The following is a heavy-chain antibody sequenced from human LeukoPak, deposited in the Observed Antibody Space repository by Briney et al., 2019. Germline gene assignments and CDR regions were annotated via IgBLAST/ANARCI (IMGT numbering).Heavy chain of an antibody. J-gene: IGHJ4*02. D-gene: IGHD5-24*01. CDR1: GGSISSYY. CDR2: IYYSGST. V-gene: IGHV4-59*01. CDR3: ARDRDGYNDY. Sequence: SETLSLTRTVSGGSISSYYWSWIRQPPGKGLEWIGYIYYSGSTNQNPSLKSRVTISVDTSKNQFSLKLTSVTAADTAVYYCARDRDGYNDYWGQGTLVTVSS.